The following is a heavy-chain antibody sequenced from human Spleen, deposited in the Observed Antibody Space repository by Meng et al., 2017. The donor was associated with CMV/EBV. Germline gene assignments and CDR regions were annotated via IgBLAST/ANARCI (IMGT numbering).Heavy chain of an antibody. CDR1: GYIGISYA. CDR2: INTITGNP. J-gene: IGHJ4*02. V-gene: IGHV7-4-1*02. D-gene: IGHD5-24*01. Sequence: SCKASGYIGISYAMNWVRQAPGQGLEWMGWINTITGNPTYAQGCTGRFVFSLDTSVSTAYLQISSLKAEDTAVYYCARDGYKSFDYWGQGTLVTVSS. CDR3: ARDGYKSFDY.